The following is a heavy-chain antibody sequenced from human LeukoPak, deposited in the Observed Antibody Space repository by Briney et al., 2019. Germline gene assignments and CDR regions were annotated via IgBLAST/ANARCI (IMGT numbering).Heavy chain of an antibody. V-gene: IGHV4-39*07. CDR3: AREGIVGATSFDY. D-gene: IGHD1-26*01. J-gene: IGHJ4*02. CDR1: GGSISSSSSY. CDR2: IYYSGSS. Sequence: PSQTLSLTCTVSGGSISSSSSYWGWIRQPPGKGLEWIGSIYYSGSSFDNPALKSRVTISVDTSKNQFSLKLSSVTAADTAVYYCAREGIVGATSFDYWGQGTLVTVSS.